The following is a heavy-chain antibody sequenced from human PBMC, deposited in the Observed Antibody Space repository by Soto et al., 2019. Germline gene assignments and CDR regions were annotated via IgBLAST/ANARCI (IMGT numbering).Heavy chain of an antibody. D-gene: IGHD7-27*01. J-gene: IGHJ4*02. CDR2: IYYSGST. CDR1: GGSISSYY. CDR3: ASRWGYSFDY. V-gene: IGHV4-39*01. Sequence: QLQLQESGPGLVKPSETLSLTCTVSGGSISSYYWGWIRRPPGKGLEWIGSIYYSGSTYYNPSLNSRVTTSVAPSTNQFSLKLSSVPAADTAVYYCASRWGYSFDYWGQGTLVTVSS.